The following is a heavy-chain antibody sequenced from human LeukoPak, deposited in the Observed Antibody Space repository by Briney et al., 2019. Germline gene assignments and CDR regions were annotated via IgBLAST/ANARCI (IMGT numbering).Heavy chain of an antibody. CDR1: GGPFRGFY. V-gene: IGHV4-34*01. CDR2: INHSGNT. D-gene: IGHD5-12*01. J-gene: IGHJ6*04. Sequence: PSETLSLTCGVYGGPFRGFYWGWIRQPPGKGLEVIGEINHSGNTNYNPSLKSRVTLSVATSKNQFSLQLRSVTAADTAVYYCATSSGYGWANYYYGMDVWGKGTTVTVSS. CDR3: ATSSGYGWANYYYGMDV.